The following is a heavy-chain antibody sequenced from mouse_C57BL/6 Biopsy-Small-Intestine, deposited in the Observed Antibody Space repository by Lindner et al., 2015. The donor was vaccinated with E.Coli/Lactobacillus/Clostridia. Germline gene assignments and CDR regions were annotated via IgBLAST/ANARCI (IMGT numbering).Heavy chain of an antibody. Sequence: VKVSCKASGYTFTGYYMHWVRQAPGQGLEWLGWINPHSGGTNYAQKFQGWVTMTRDTSISTAYMELSRLRSEDTAVYYCARGLLYRHCDYWGQGTLVTVSS. CDR2: INPHSGGT. D-gene: IGHD2-12*01. V-gene: IGHV1-53*01. CDR3: ARGLLYRHCDY. J-gene: IGHJ4*01. CDR1: GYTFTGYY.